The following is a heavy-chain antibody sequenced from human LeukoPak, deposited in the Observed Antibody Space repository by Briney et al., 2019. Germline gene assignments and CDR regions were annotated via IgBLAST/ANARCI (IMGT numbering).Heavy chain of an antibody. D-gene: IGHD2-8*01. J-gene: IGHJ4*02. V-gene: IGHV1-8*01. CDR3: ARGYCTNGVCYPPTY. CDR2: MNPNSGNT. CDR1: GYTFTSYD. Sequence: ASVKGSCKASGYTFTSYDINWVRQATGQGLEWMGWMNPNSGNTGYAQKFQGRVTMTRNTSISTAYMELSSLRSEDTAVYYCARGYCTNGVCYPPTYWGQGTLVTVSS.